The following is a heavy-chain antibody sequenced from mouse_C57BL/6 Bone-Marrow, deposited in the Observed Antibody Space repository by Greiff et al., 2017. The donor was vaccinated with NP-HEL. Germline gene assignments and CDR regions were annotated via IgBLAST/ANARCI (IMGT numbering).Heavy chain of an antibody. CDR2: IYPGSGST. CDR3: ARSTCFEDY. V-gene: IGHV1-55*01. Sequence: QVQLKESGAELVKPGASVKMSCKASGYTFTSYWITWVKQRPGQGLEWIGDIYPGSGSTNYNEKFKSKATLTVDTSSSTAYMQLSSLTSEDSAVYYCARSTCFEDYWGQGTTLTVSS. CDR1: GYTFTSYW. J-gene: IGHJ2*01. D-gene: IGHD5-5*01.